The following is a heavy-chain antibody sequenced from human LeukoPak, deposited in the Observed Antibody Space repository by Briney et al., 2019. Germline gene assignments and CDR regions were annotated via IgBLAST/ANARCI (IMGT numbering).Heavy chain of an antibody. CDR1: GFTFSSYW. J-gene: IGHJ6*02. CDR3: ARASGYYYYGMDV. CDR2: INKDGGEK. Sequence: GGSLRLSCAASGFTFSSYWMSWVRQAPGKGLEWVANINKDGGEKYYVDSVKGRFTISRDNAKNSLYLQMNSLRAEDTAVYYCARASGYYYYGMDVWGQGTTVTVSS. V-gene: IGHV3-7*01.